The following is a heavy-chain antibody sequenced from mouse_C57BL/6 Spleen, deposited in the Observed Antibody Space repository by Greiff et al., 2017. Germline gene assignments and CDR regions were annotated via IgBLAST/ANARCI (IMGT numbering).Heavy chain of an antibody. CDR3: ARYNTQYYFDY. CDR1: GFTFTDYY. D-gene: IGHD2-10*02. V-gene: IGHV7-3*01. J-gene: IGHJ2*01. Sequence: EVKLVESGGGLVQPGGSLSLSCAASGFTFTDYYMSWVRQPPGKALEWLGFIRNKANGYTTEYSASVKGRFTISRDNSQSILYLQMNALRAEDSATYYCARYNTQYYFDYWGQGTTLTVSS. CDR2: IRNKANGYTT.